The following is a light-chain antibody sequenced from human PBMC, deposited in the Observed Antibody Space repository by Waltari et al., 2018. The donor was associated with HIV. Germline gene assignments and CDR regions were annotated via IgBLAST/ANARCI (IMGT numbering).Light chain of an antibody. V-gene: IGLV3-1*01. CDR2: QDS. Sequence: YELTQPPSVSVSPGQTASITCSGDKLGDKYACWYQQKPGQSPVLVIYQDSKRPSGIPERFSGSNSGNTATLTISGTQAMDEADYYCQAWDSSTMVFGGGTKLTVL. CDR3: QAWDSSTMV. J-gene: IGLJ2*01. CDR1: KLGDKY.